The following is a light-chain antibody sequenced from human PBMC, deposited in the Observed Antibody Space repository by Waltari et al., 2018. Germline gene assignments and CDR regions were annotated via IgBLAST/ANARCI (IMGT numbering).Light chain of an antibody. CDR3: QKDSSAPA. J-gene: IGKJ1*01. V-gene: IGKV4-1*01. Sequence: DIVMTQSPDSLAVSLGERATINCKSSQSVLYSYNNKNYLAWYQQKAGQPPKLLIYWASTRESGVHDRVSGSGSGTDFTLTISSLQAEDVAVYYCQKDSSAPAFGQGTKVEIK. CDR2: WAS. CDR1: QSVLYSYNNKNY.